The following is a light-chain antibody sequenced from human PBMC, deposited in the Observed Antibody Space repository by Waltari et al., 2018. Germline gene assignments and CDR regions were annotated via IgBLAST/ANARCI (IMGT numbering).Light chain of an antibody. Sequence: DIQMTQSASSLSASVGDRVTISCRASRSIGTYLQRFQQKPRKAPKLRIFAASSWQSGVPSRFSGSGSGTDFTLSISSLQPEDFATYYGQQSYSTPRTFGGGTKVEIK. CDR3: QQSYSTPRT. V-gene: IGKV1-39*01. CDR1: RSIGTY. J-gene: IGKJ4*01. CDR2: AAS.